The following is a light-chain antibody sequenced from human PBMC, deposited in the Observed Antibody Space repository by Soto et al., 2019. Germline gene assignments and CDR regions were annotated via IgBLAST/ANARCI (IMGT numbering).Light chain of an antibody. J-gene: IGKJ4*01. CDR3: QQYNNWPLT. V-gene: IGKV3-15*01. CDR1: HRVSSY. CDR2: GVS. Sequence: EIVMTQSPATLSVSPGESATLSCRASHRVSSYLAWYQQKPGQAPRLLIYGVSTRATGIPARFSGGGSGTEFTLTISSLQSEDFAVYYCQQYNNWPLTFGGATKVDIK.